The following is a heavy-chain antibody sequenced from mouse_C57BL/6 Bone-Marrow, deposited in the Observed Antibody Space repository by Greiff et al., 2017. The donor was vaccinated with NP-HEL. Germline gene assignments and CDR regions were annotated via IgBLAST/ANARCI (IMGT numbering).Heavy chain of an antibody. D-gene: IGHD3-2*02. J-gene: IGHJ2*01. V-gene: IGHV14-2*01. CDR2: IDPEDGET. CDR3: ASERETDQGFDY. Sequence: VQLQQSGAELVKPGASVKLSCTASGFNIKDYYMHWVKQRTEQGLEWIGRIDPEDGETKYAPKFTGKSTITADTSSDTAYMQLSSLTSEDNAVDYWASERETDQGFDYWGQGTTLTVSS. CDR1: GFNIKDYY.